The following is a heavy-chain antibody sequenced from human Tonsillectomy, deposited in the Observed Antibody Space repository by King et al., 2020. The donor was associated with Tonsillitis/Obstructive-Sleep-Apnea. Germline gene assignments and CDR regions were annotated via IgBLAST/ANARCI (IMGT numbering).Heavy chain of an antibody. J-gene: IGHJ3*02. CDR3: ARDPRNRGGCDI. D-gene: IGHD1-14*01. CDR1: GGSVSSGSYY. V-gene: IGHV4-61*01. Sequence: VQLQESGPGLVKPSETLSLTCTVSGGSVSSGSYYWNWIRQPPGKELEWVGYIYYSGSTNYNPSLKSRVPISVDTSKNQFSLKLNSVTAADTAVFYCARDPRNRGGCDIWGQGTMVTVSS. CDR2: IYYSGST.